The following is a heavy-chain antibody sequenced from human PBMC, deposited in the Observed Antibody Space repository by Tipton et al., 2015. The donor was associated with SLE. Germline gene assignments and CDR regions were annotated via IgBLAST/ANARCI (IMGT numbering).Heavy chain of an antibody. V-gene: IGHV3-30*14. CDR2: ISYDGSNK. CDR3: ARGRSMIRGAFDI. CDR1: GFTFSSYA. D-gene: IGHD3-10*01. J-gene: IGHJ3*02. Sequence: SLRLSCAASGFTFSSYAMHWVRQAPGKGLEWVAVISYDGSNKYYADSVKGRFTISRDISKNTLYLQMNSLRAEDTAVYYCARGRSMIRGAFDIWGQGTMVTVSS.